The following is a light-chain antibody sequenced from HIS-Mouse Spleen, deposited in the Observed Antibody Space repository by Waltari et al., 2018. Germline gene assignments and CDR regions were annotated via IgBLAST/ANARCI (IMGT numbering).Light chain of an antibody. Sequence: QSALTQPASVSGSPGQSIPISSAGTSSDVGSYNLVSWYQQHPGKAPKLMIDEGSKRTSGVSNRCSGSKDSKTAYRTILERQAEDEADYYCCAYAGSSTLVFGGGTQLTVL. CDR3: CAYAGSSTLV. CDR2: EGS. J-gene: IGLJ3*02. CDR1: SSDVGSYNL. V-gene: IGLV2-23*01.